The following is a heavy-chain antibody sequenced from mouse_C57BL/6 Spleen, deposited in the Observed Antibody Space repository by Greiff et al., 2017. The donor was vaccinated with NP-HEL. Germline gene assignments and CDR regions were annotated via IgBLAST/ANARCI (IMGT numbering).Heavy chain of an antibody. CDR1: GYTFTSSW. CDR3: ALANPNPNPYPIPNPLTLYGYDKAY. V-gene: IGHV1-64*01. Sequence: VQLQQPGAELVKPGASVKLSCKASGYTFTSSWMHWVKQRPGQGLEWIGMIHPNSGSTNYNEKFKSKATLTVDKSSSTAYMQLSSLTSEDSAVYYCALANPNPNPYPIPNPLTLYGYDKAYWGQGTLVTVSA. J-gene: IGHJ3*01. D-gene: IGHD2-2*01. CDR2: IHPNSGST.